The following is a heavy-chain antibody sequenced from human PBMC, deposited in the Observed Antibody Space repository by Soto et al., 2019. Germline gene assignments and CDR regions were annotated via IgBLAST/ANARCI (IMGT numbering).Heavy chain of an antibody. V-gene: IGHV5-51*01. Sequence: GESLKISCKGSGYSFTSYWIGWVRQMPGKGLEWMGIIYPGDSDTRYSPSFQGQVTISADKSISTAYLQWSSLKASDTAMYYCARHHRNLLGDYGFDYWGQGTLVTVSS. J-gene: IGHJ4*02. CDR3: ARHHRNLLGDYGFDY. CDR2: IYPGDSDT. CDR1: GYSFTSYW. D-gene: IGHD4-17*01.